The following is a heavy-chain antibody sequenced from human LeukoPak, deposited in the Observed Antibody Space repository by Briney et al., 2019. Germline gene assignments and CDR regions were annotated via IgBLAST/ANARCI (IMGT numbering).Heavy chain of an antibody. D-gene: IGHD6-13*01. CDR1: GFTFSSYA. CDR2: ISYDGSNK. J-gene: IGHJ4*02. CDR3: ARGLSAMSQQLVPENFDY. Sequence: GRSLRLSCAASGFTFSSYAMHWVRQARGKGLERVAVISYDGSNKYYADSVKGRFTISRDNSKNTLYLQMNSLRAEDTAVYYCARGLSAMSQQLVPENFDYWGQGTLVTVSS. V-gene: IGHV3-30-3*01.